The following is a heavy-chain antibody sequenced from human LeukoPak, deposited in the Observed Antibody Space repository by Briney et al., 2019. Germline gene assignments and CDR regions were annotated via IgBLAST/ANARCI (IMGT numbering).Heavy chain of an antibody. CDR2: INSDGSSI. J-gene: IGHJ4*02. CDR1: GFTFSSYW. V-gene: IGHV3-74*03. D-gene: IGHD5-12*01. Sequence: GGSLRLSCAASGFTFSSYWMHWVRQAPGKGLVWVSRINSDGSSITYADSVKGRFTISRDNAKNTLYLQMNSLRVEDTAVYYCAREGRVSGYDFDCWGQGTLVTASS. CDR3: AREGRVSGYDFDC.